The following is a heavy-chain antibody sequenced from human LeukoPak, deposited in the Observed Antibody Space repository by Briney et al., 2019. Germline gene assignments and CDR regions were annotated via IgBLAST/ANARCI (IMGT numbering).Heavy chain of an antibody. D-gene: IGHD3-3*01. Sequence: SETLSLTCSVSDYSIRDGFFWGWIRQPPGRGLAWIGSVYHSGSTYYHQSLQSRVTISLDMSRNQFSLNLRSVIAADTAVYYCSRIFGGTKGYFQHWSQGTLVTVSS. CDR1: DYSIRDGFF. CDR3: SRIFGGTKGYFQH. V-gene: IGHV4-38-2*02. CDR2: VYHSGST. J-gene: IGHJ1*01.